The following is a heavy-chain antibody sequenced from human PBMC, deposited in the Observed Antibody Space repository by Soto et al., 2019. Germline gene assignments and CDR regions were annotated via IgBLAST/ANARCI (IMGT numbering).Heavy chain of an antibody. CDR3: AGGDYYHSSGYYFYYYTMDV. V-gene: IGHV4-39*01. CDR2: VYYGGST. J-gene: IGHJ6*02. D-gene: IGHD3-22*01. Sequence: SETLSLTCTVSGGSISSSSYYWGWNRQPPGKGLERIGNVYYGGSTYYNPALKSRGTISVETSKSQFSLKLSSVTAADTAVYYCAGGDYYHSSGYYFYYYTMDVWGQGTTVT. CDR1: GGSISSSSYY.